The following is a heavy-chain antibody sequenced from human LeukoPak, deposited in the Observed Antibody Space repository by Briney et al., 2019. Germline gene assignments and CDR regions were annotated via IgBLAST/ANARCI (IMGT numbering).Heavy chain of an antibody. CDR2: ISGNGRFI. Sequence: GGSLRLSCAASGFTFSDYYINWIRQVPGKGLEWLSYISGNGRFIEYADSVKGRFTISRDNAQKLLFLQMNSLRGEDTAVYYCARLVEGHAFDIWGQGTMVTVSS. CDR1: GFTFSDYY. J-gene: IGHJ3*02. CDR3: ARLVEGHAFDI. V-gene: IGHV3-11*04. D-gene: IGHD2-15*01.